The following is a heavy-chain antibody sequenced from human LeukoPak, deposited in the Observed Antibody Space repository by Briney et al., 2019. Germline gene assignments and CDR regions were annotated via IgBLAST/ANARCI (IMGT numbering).Heavy chain of an antibody. D-gene: IGHD3-22*01. J-gene: IGHJ4*02. Sequence: SGGSLRLSCAASGFTFSSYSMNWVRQAPGKGLEWVSSISSSSSYIYYADSVKGRFTISRDNAKNSLYLQMNSLRAEDTAVYYCARSPYYYDSSGYYYHFDYWGQGTLVTVSS. CDR3: ARSPYYYDSSGYYYHFDY. V-gene: IGHV3-21*04. CDR1: GFTFSSYS. CDR2: ISSSSSYI.